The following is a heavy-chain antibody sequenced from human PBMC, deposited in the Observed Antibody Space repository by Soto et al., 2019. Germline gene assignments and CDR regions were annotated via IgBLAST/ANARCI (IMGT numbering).Heavy chain of an antibody. CDR1: GYTFTSYY. CDR3: ARAGYSSGYDGFSDY. J-gene: IGHJ4*02. Sequence: ASVKVSCKASGYTFTSYYMHWVRQAPGQGLEWMGIINPSGGSTSYAQKFQGRVTMTRDTSTSTVYMELSSLRSEDTAVYYCARAGYSSGYDGFSDYWGQGTLVTVSS. D-gene: IGHD3-22*01. CDR2: INPSGGST. V-gene: IGHV1-46*01.